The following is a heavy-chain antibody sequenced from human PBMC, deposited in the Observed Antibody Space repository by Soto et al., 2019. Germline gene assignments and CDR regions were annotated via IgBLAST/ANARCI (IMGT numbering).Heavy chain of an antibody. CDR3: AHSIYHSIGYYVPDAFHI. CDR2: IYWNDAK. CDR1: GLSLSTSGVG. V-gene: IGHV2-5*01. Sequence: QITLKESGPTLVKPTQTLTLTCTFSGLSLSTSGVGVCWIRQPPGKAPEWLALIYWNDAKRYSPSLKSRLTITKDAPKTQLVLTMTTMDPADTNTHYCAHSIYHSIGYYVPDAFHIPGQGTIVTISS. D-gene: IGHD3-22*01. J-gene: IGHJ3*02.